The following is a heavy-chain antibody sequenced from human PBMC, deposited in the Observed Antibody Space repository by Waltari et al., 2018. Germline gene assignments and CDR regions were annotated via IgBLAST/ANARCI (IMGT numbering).Heavy chain of an antibody. CDR1: GFTLTTYA. CDR2: IVGGGDST. Sequence: EGQLLESGGGLVQPGGSLRLTCAASGFTLTTYAMGWVRQPPGKGREWVSGIVGGGDSTYYADSVKGRFTISRDSSKNTLYLQMNSLRAEDTAVYYCTKGWGDYWGQGTLVTVSS. V-gene: IGHV3-23*01. D-gene: IGHD7-27*01. J-gene: IGHJ4*02. CDR3: TKGWGDY.